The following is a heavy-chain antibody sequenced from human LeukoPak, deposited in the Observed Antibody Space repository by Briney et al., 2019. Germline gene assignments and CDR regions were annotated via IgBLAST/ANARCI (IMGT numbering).Heavy chain of an antibody. CDR2: ISYDGSDK. CDR3: ARGYYYDNRGFYYFDH. V-gene: IGHV3-30*15. CDR1: GFTFSSFT. J-gene: IGHJ4*02. D-gene: IGHD3-22*01. Sequence: PGRSLRLSCAASGFTFSSFTMHWARQAPGKGLEWVAVISYDGSDKYYADSVKGRFTISRDNSKNTLDLQMSSLRAEDTAVYSCARGYYYDNRGFYYFDHWGQGTLVTVSS.